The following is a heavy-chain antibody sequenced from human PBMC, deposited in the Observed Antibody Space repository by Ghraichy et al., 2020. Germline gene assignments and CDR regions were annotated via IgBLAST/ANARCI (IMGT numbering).Heavy chain of an antibody. CDR3: VRGRYCGGGACFPRPSSFDY. J-gene: IGHJ4*02. Sequence: SETLSLTCAVSGGYIGGSYWCWSRQRPGKGQGRNGEIDFFYRTTYNPSLEIRIIISLVMGKNKFSLTLSFVTAAATAVYYCVRGRYCGGGACFPRPSSFDYWGKGSLVAVSS. V-gene: IGHV4-4*02. CDR1: GGYIGGSY. CDR2: IDFFYRT. D-gene: IGHD2-21*01.